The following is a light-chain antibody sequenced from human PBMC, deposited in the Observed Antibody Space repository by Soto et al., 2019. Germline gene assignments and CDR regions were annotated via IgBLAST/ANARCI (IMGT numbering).Light chain of an antibody. CDR2: DDS. Sequence: SYELTQPPSVSVAPGQTAGITCGGNNFGSKNVHWYQQKPGQAPVLVVYDDSDRPSGIPEGFSGSKSGNTATLTISRVEAGDEADYYCQVWDSSSDHLYVFGAGTKVTVL. CDR3: QVWDSSSDHLYV. CDR1: NFGSKN. V-gene: IGLV3-21*02. J-gene: IGLJ1*01.